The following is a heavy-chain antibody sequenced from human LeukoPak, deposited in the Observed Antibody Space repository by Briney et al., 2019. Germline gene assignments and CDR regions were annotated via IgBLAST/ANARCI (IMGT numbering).Heavy chain of an antibody. CDR3: ARIFLGRSGWTTPTKISITWFDP. CDR1: GYTFTSYG. V-gene: IGHV1-18*01. Sequence: ASVKVSCKASGYTFTSYGISWVRQAPGQGLEWMGWISAYNGNTNYAQKLQGRVTMTTDTSTSTAYMELRSLRSDDTAVYYCARIFLGRSGWTTPTKISITWFDPWGQGTLVTVSS. J-gene: IGHJ5*02. CDR2: ISAYNGNT. D-gene: IGHD6-19*01.